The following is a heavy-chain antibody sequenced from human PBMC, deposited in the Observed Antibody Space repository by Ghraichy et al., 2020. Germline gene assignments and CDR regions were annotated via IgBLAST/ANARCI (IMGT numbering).Heavy chain of an antibody. CDR1: GFTFSSYG. D-gene: IGHD3-22*01. CDR3: AKDHRLHYYDGGNYYPPLPDY. CDR2: IRYDGSNK. J-gene: IGHJ4*02. Sequence: GGSLRLSCAASGFTFSSYGMHWVRQAPGKGLERVTFIRYDGSNKYYADSVKGRFTISRDNSKNTLYLQMNSLRAEDTAVYYCAKDHRLHYYDGGNYYPPLPDYWGQGTLVTVSS. V-gene: IGHV3-30*02.